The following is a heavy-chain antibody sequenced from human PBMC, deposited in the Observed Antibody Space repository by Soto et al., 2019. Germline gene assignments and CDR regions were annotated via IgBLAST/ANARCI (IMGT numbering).Heavy chain of an antibody. D-gene: IGHD2-2*01. V-gene: IGHV1-2*04. Sequence: ASVKVCCKASGYTFTGYYMHWVRQAPGQGLEWMGWINPNSGGTNYAQKFQGWVTMTRDTSISTAYMELSRLRSDDTAVYYCARSSTSSRIGGYYYYGMDVWGQGTTVTVSS. CDR1: GYTFTGYY. CDR2: INPNSGGT. J-gene: IGHJ6*02. CDR3: ARSSTSSRIGGYYYYGMDV.